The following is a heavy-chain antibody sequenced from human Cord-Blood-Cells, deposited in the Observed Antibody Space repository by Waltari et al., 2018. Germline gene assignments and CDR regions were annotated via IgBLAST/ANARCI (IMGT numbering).Heavy chain of an antibody. V-gene: IGHV1-8*03. CDR3: ARGGTTGSYYYYYGMDV. J-gene: IGHJ6*02. D-gene: IGHD1-1*01. CDR1: GYTFTSYD. Sequence: QVQLVQSGAEVKKPGASVKVSCKASGYTFTSYDINWVRQATGQGLEWMGWMNPNSGNTGYAQKFQGIVTITRNTAISTAYMELSSLRSEDTAVYYCARGGTTGSYYYYYGMDVWGQGTTVTVSS. CDR2: MNPNSGNT.